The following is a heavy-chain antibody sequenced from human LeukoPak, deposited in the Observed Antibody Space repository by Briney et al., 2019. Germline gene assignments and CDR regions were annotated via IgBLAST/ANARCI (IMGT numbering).Heavy chain of an antibody. CDR3: AKSSGAYSGGYFDY. Sequence: PGGSLRLSCAASVFTFSSYGMHWVRQAPGKGLEWVAFIHYDGSNKYYADSVKGRFTISRDNSKNTLYLQMNSLRAEDTAVYHCAKSSGAYSGGYFDYWGQGTLVTVSS. CDR1: VFTFSSYG. V-gene: IGHV3-30*02. D-gene: IGHD1-26*01. J-gene: IGHJ4*02. CDR2: IHYDGSNK.